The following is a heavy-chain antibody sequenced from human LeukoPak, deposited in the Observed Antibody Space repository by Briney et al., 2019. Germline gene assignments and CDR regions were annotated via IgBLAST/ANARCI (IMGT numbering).Heavy chain of an antibody. J-gene: IGHJ4*02. Sequence: SETLSLTCTVSAYSISSGYFWGWIRQPPGKGLEWIGSIYHSGSTYYNPSLKSRVTVSVDTSKNQFSLKLSSVTAADTAVYYCARASGRYSSSWYYDYWGQGTLVTVSS. CDR2: IYHSGST. V-gene: IGHV4-38-2*02. D-gene: IGHD6-13*01. CDR3: ARASGRYSSSWYYDY. CDR1: AYSISSGYF.